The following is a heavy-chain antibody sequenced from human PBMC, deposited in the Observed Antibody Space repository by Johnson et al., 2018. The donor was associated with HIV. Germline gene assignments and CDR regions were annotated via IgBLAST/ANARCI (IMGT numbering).Heavy chain of an antibody. J-gene: IGHJ3*02. D-gene: IGHD2-15*01. CDR2: IRSDGGST. V-gene: IGHV3-20*04. CDR3: ARDPGRYCSGGSCYVEDAFDI. Sequence: QLVESGGGEVRPGGSLRLSCAASGFSSDDSGMSWVRLAAGPGLEWVSGIRSDGGSTYYANPVKGRFTISRDKSKNTLYLQMNSLRAEDTAVYYCARDPGRYCSGGSCYVEDAFDIWGQGTMVTVSS. CDR1: GFSSDDSG.